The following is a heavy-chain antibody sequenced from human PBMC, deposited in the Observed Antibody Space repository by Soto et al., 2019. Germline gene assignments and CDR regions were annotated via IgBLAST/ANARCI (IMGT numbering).Heavy chain of an antibody. CDR2: INPSGGST. Sequence: ASVKVSCKASGYTFTSYYMHWVRQAPGQGLEWMGIINPSGGSTSYAQKFQGRVTMTRDTSTSQFSLKLSSVTAADTAVYYCARAHDFWGGRQQPIDSWGQGTLVTVSS. V-gene: IGHV1-46*01. CDR1: GYTFTSYY. CDR3: ARAHDFWGGRQQPIDS. J-gene: IGHJ4*02. D-gene: IGHD3-3*01.